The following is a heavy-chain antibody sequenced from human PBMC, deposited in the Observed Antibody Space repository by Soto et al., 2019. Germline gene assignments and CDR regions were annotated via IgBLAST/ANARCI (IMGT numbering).Heavy chain of an antibody. D-gene: IGHD2-2*01. CDR1: GFTFSSYA. J-gene: IGHJ4*02. CDR3: AKDGVRTLYCSSTSCKYYFDY. V-gene: IGHV3-23*01. Sequence: GGSLRLSCAASGFTFSSYAMSWVRQAPGKGLEWVSAISGSGGSTYYAESVKGRFTISRDNSKNTLYLQMNSLRAEDTAVYYCAKDGVRTLYCSSTSCKYYFDYWGQGTLVTVSS. CDR2: ISGSGGST.